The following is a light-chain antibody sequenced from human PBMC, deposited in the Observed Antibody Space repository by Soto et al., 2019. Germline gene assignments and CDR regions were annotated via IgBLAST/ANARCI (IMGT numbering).Light chain of an antibody. Sequence: EIQMTQSPSTLSASVGDRVTITCRASQSISSWLAWYQQKPGKAPKLLIYDASSLESGVPSRFSGSGSGTEFTLTISSLQPDDFATYYCQQYNSYRLTFGGGTKVEIK. CDR3: QQYNSYRLT. CDR1: QSISSW. CDR2: DAS. V-gene: IGKV1-5*01. J-gene: IGKJ4*01.